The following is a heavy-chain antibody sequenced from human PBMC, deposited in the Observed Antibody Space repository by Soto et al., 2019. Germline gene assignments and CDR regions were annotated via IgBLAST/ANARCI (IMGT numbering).Heavy chain of an antibody. V-gene: IGHV2-26*04. CDR1: GFSLSNAGLG. J-gene: IGHJ5*02. Sequence: QVTVKESGPVLVKPTETLTLTCTVSGFSLSNAGLGVSWIRQPPGKALEWLAHIFSNDEKSYSTSLKSRLTISKDTSKSQVVLIMTNMDTVDTVTYYCASTYSTSWYWFDPWGQGTLVTVSS. CDR3: ASTYSTSWYWFDP. D-gene: IGHD6-13*01. CDR2: IFSNDEK.